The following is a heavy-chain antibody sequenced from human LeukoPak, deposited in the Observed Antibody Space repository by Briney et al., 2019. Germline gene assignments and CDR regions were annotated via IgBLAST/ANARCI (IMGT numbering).Heavy chain of an antibody. J-gene: IGHJ3*02. CDR2: IKQDGSEK. CDR1: GFTFSSYW. Sequence: GGSLRLSCAASGFTFSSYWMSWVRQAPGKGLEWVANIKQDGSEKYYVDSVKGRFTISRDNAKNSLYLQMNSLRAEDTAVYYCAVKMATILDAFDIWGQGTMVTVSS. CDR3: AVKMATILDAFDI. D-gene: IGHD5-24*01. V-gene: IGHV3-7*03.